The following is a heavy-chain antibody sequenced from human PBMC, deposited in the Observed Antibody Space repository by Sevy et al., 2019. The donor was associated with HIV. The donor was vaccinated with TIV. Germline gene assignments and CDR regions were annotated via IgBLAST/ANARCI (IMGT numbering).Heavy chain of an antibody. D-gene: IGHD3-10*01. Sequence: SETLSLTCAVSGDSISSNTWWSWVRQPPGKGLEWIGEIYHSGNTNCNPSLKSRVTISVDKSKNQFSLKLNSVTAADTAVYYCARQSYGSGRRYSMDVWGQGTTVTVSS. J-gene: IGHJ6*02. CDR3: ARQSYGSGRRYSMDV. V-gene: IGHV4-4*02. CDR1: GDSISSNTW. CDR2: IYHSGNT.